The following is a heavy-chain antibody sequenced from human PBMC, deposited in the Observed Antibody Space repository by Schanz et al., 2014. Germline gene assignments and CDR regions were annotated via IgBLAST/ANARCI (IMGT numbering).Heavy chain of an antibody. CDR1: GFSLNTYG. CDR2: IWNNGVTK. V-gene: IGHV3-33*01. Sequence: QAQLMESGGGVVQPGTSLILSCSASGFSLNTYGIHWFRQPAGKGLEWVAVIWNNGVTKYYADSVMGRFTISRDRFQNTLYLRMSSLRSEDAAVYYCGGPRFDYGDVDYWGQGTLVTVSS. J-gene: IGHJ4*02. D-gene: IGHD4-17*01. CDR3: GGPRFDYGDVDY.